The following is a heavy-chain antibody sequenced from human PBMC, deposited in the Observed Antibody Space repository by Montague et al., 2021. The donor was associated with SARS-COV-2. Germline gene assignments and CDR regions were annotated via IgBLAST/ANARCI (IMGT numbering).Heavy chain of an antibody. V-gene: IGHV6-1*01. D-gene: IGHD2-21*01. CDR1: GDSVSSNSAD. CDR2: TYYRSKWYN. CDR3: ARAIQSQPLVVVIAIPRPFYYFDH. Sequence: CAISGDSVSSNSADWNWIRQTPSRGLEWLGKTYYRSKWYNDYAVSVKSRITINPDTSKNQFSLQLNSVTAADTAVYYCARAIQSQPLVVVIAIPRPFYYFDHWGQGTLVTVSS. J-gene: IGHJ4*02.